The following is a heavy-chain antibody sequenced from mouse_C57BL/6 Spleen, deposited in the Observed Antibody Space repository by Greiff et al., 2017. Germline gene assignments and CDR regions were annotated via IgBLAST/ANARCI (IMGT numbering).Heavy chain of an antibody. Sequence: EVKLMESGGGLVKPGGSLKLSCAASGFTFSDYGMHWVRQAPEKGLEWVAYISSGSSTIYYADTVNGRFTISRGNAKKTLFLQMTSLRSEGTAMYYCARPYGSSWDAMDYWGKGTSVTVSS. CDR1: GFTFSDYG. J-gene: IGHJ4*01. CDR3: ARPYGSSWDAMDY. D-gene: IGHD1-1*01. V-gene: IGHV5-17*01. CDR2: ISSGSSTI.